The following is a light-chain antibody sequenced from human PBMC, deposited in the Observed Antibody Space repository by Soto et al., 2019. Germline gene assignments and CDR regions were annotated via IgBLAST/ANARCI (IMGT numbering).Light chain of an antibody. J-gene: IGLJ3*02. CDR3: GSYTSSFTLV. V-gene: IGLV2-14*01. CDR2: EVT. CDR1: SSDVGGYNF. Sequence: QSVLTQPASVSGSPGQSVTISCTGTSSDVGGYNFVSWYQQHPDKAPKLMIYEVTNRPSGVSIRFSGSKSGNTASLTISGLQAEDEADYYCGSYTSSFTLVFGGGTKLTVL.